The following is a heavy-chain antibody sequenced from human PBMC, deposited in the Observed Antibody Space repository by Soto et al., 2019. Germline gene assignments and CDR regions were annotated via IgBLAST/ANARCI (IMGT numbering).Heavy chain of an antibody. D-gene: IGHD3-22*01. CDR2: IYYSGST. CDR1: GGSISSGYYY. Sequence: PSETLSLTCTVSGGSISSGYYYWSWIRQPPGKGLEWIGYIYYSGSTYYNPSLKSRVTISVDRSKNQFSLKLNSVTAADTAVYYCARDNYYDSSAYNWFDPWGQGTLVTVSS. J-gene: IGHJ5*02. CDR3: ARDNYYDSSAYNWFDP. V-gene: IGHV4-30-4*01.